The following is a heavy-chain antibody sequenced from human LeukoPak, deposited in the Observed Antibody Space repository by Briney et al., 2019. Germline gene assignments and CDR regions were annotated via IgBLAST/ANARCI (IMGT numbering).Heavy chain of an antibody. Sequence: SETLSLTCTVSGGSMSSNYWSWIRQPPGKGLEWIGYIYYSGSTNYNPSLKSRVSISVDASKNQFSLKLSSVTAADTAVYYCARVAYDYVWGSYRHIDYWGQGTLVTVSS. CDR1: GGSMSSNY. V-gene: IGHV4-59*12. D-gene: IGHD3-16*02. CDR2: IYYSGST. J-gene: IGHJ4*02. CDR3: ARVAYDYVWGSYRHIDY.